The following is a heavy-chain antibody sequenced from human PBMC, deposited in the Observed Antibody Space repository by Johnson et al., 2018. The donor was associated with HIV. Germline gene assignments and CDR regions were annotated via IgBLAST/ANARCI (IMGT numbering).Heavy chain of an antibody. D-gene: IGHD2-15*01. CDR1: GFTFSNYW. V-gene: IGHV3-30-3*01. CDR3: ARDRAVAATSGAGAFDI. Sequence: VQLVESGGALVQPGDSLGLSCAVSGFTFSNYWMSWVRQAPGKGLEWVAVISYDGSNKYYADSVKGRFTISRDNSNNTLYLQMNSLRAEDTTVYYCARDRAVAATSGAGAFDIWGQGTMVTVSS. J-gene: IGHJ3*02. CDR2: ISYDGSNK.